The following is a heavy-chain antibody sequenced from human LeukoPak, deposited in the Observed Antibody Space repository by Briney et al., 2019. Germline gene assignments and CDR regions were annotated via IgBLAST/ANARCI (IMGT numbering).Heavy chain of an antibody. CDR1: GFTFSGYW. CDR3: ARVIYSGWQGELSD. CDR2: INSDGSTT. D-gene: IGHD6-19*01. J-gene: IGHJ4*02. V-gene: IGHV3-74*01. Sequence: GGSLRLSCAASGFTFSGYWMHWVRQAQGKGLVLVSRINSDGSTTSCADSVMGRFTISRDNAKNTPYLQMNSLRAEDTAVYYCARVIYSGWQGELSDWGQGTLVTVSS.